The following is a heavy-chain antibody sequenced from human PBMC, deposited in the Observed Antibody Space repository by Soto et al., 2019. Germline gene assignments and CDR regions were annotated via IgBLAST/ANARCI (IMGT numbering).Heavy chain of an antibody. V-gene: IGHV1-18*01. CDR1: GYTFTTYD. J-gene: IGHJ2*01. Sequence: QVQLVQSGAEVKKPGASVKVSCKASGYTFTTYDISWVRQAPGQGLEWMGWISGYNGNINYAQKLRGRVTMTSDTSTSTAYMELRSLTSDDTAVYYCARETGAPGWYFDLWGRGTLVTVSS. CDR2: ISGYNGNI. D-gene: IGHD3-10*01. CDR3: ARETGAPGWYFDL.